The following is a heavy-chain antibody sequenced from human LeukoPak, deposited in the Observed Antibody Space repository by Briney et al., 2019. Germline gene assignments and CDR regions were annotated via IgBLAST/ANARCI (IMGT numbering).Heavy chain of an antibody. Sequence: GGSLRLSCAASGFTFSSNYMSWVRQAPGKGLEWVSAIRGSDDSTFYADSGKGRFTISRDNSKNTLYLQMNSLRAEDTAVYYCAKDRSSSGWRFDYWGQGTLVTVSS. CDR2: IRGSDDST. D-gene: IGHD6-19*01. J-gene: IGHJ4*02. V-gene: IGHV3-23*01. CDR1: GFTFSSNY. CDR3: AKDRSSSGWRFDY.